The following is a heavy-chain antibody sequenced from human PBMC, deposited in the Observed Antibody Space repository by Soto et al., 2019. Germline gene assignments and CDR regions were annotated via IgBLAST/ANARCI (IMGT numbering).Heavy chain of an antibody. D-gene: IGHD3-22*01. Sequence: QVQLVQSGAEVKKPGSSVKVSCKASGGTFSSYAIRWVRQAPGQGLEWMGGIIPIFGTANYAQKFQGRVTITADKSTSTAYMELSSLRSEDTAVYYCARNYYDSSGYYGYYYYYGMDVWGQGTTVTVSS. CDR1: GGTFSSYA. J-gene: IGHJ6*02. CDR3: ARNYYDSSGYYGYYYYYGMDV. CDR2: IIPIFGTA. V-gene: IGHV1-69*06.